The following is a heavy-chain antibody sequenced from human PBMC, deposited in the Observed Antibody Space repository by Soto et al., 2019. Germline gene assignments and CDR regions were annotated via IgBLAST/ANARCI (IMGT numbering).Heavy chain of an antibody. D-gene: IGHD2-15*01. Sequence: PGGSLRLSCAASGFTCSSYAMSWVRQAPGKGLEWVSAITGSTGNTYYAGSVKGRFTIYRDNFKNTLYLQMNSLRAEDTAVFYCAKGTRASCSGASCYPFDYWGQGTQVTVSS. CDR1: GFTCSSYA. V-gene: IGHV3-23*01. CDR2: ITGSTGNT. CDR3: AKGTRASCSGASCYPFDY. J-gene: IGHJ4*02.